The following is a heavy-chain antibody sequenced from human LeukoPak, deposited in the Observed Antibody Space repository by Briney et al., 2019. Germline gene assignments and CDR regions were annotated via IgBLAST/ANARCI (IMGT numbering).Heavy chain of an antibody. V-gene: IGHV1-2*02. J-gene: IGHJ4*02. D-gene: IGHD3-22*01. Sequence: ASVKVSCKASGYTFASYYMHWVRQATGQGLEWMGWINPNSGGTNYAQKFQGRVTMTRDTSISTAYMGLSRLRSDDTAVYYCARPTLSPYYYDSSGDYDYWGQETLVTVSS. CDR3: ARPTLSPYYYDSSGDYDY. CDR2: INPNSGGT. CDR1: GYTFASYY.